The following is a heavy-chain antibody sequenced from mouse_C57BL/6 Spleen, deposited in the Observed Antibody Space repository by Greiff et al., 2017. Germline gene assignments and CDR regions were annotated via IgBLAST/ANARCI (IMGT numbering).Heavy chain of an antibody. CDR3: ARANTTVPFDY. Sequence: QVQLQQPGAELVRPGTSVKLSCKASGYTFTSYWMHWVKQRPGQGLEWIGVIDPSDSYTNYNQKFKGKATLTVDTSSSTAYMQLSSLTSEDSAVYYCARANTTVPFDYWGQGTTLTVSS. J-gene: IGHJ2*01. V-gene: IGHV1-59*01. D-gene: IGHD1-1*01. CDR1: GYTFTSYW. CDR2: IDPSDSYT.